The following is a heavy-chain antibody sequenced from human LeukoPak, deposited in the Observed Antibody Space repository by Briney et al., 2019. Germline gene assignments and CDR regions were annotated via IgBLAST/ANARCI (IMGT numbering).Heavy chain of an antibody. D-gene: IGHD6-13*01. J-gene: IGHJ1*01. CDR3: ARAGGAAAGTLDEYFQH. CDR1: GGSISSSPFY. Sequence: SETLSLTCTVSGGSISSSPFYWGWIRQPPGKGLEWIGNVHYSGNTYHNPSLTSRVTLSVDTSKNQFSLRLSSVTAADTAVYYCARAGGAAAGTLDEYFQHWGQGTLVTVSS. V-gene: IGHV4-39*01. CDR2: VHYSGNT.